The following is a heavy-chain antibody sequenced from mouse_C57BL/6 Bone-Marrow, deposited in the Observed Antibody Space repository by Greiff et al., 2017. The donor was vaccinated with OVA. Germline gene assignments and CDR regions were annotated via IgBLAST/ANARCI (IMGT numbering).Heavy chain of an antibody. CDR2: IRSKSNNYAT. J-gene: IGHJ3*01. CDR3: VYGYDGGFAY. CDR1: GFSFNTYA. V-gene: IGHV10-1*01. Sequence: DVMLVESGGGLVQPKGSLKLSCAASGFSFNTYAMNWVRQAPGKGLEWVARIRSKSNNYATYYADSVKDRFTISRDDSESMLYLQMNNLKTEDTAMYYCVYGYDGGFAYWGQGTLVTVSA. D-gene: IGHD2-2*01.